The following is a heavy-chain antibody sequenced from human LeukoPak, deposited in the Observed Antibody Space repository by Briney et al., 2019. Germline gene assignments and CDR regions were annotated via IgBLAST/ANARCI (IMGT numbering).Heavy chain of an antibody. CDR2: INPSGGST. CDR3: AREDVVLVDAVRYYYYGMDV. V-gene: IGHV1-46*01. D-gene: IGHD2-8*01. J-gene: IGHJ6*02. CDR1: GYNFISYY. Sequence: ASVTVSCKAPGYNFISYYMHWVRQAPGQGLEWMGIINPSGGSTSYAQKFQDRVTMTRDTSTSTVYMELSSLKSEDTAVYYCAREDVVLVDAVRYYYYGMDVWGQGTTVTVSS.